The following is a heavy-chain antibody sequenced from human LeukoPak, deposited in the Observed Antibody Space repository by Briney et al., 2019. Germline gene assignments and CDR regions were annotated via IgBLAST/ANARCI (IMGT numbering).Heavy chain of an antibody. D-gene: IGHD2-21*02. Sequence: PGGSLRLSCAASGFPFSSYGMHWVRQAPGKGLEWVAVISYDGSNKYYADSVTGRFTISRDNSRNTLYLQMNSLRAEDTAVYYCVQGGGYCGGDCFFYFDYWGPGTLVTVSS. CDR1: GFPFSSYG. CDR2: ISYDGSNK. V-gene: IGHV3-30*18. J-gene: IGHJ4*02. CDR3: VQGGGYCGGDCFFYFDY.